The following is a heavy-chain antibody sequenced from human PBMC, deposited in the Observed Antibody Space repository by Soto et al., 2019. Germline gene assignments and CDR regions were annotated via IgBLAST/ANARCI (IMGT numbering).Heavy chain of an antibody. V-gene: IGHV4-39*01. D-gene: IGHD1-7*01. CDR2: IYSGGRT. J-gene: IGHJ4*02. CDR1: GVSISSSGDY. CDR3: AQFPRKTVHGTGTAD. Sequence: QLQLQESGPGLVKPSETLSLTCTVSGVSISSSGDYWGWLRQPPGQGLEWIGTIYSGGRTFYNPSLKRRVDISLDTSKDQFSLKLNSVTAADTAVYYCAQFPRKTVHGTGTADWGQGTLVTVSS.